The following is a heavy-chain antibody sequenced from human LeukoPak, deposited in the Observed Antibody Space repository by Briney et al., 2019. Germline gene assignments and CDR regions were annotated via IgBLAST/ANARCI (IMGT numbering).Heavy chain of an antibody. CDR1: GFTFSNYA. CDR2: ISTSGGSGGS. Sequence: GGSLRLSCAASGFTFSNYAMSWVRQAPGKGLQWVSAISTSGGSGGSDYADSVKGRFTTSRDNSKNTLYLQMNSLRAEDTAVYYCAKATHSSSCGGRICSLPWTAFDIWGQGTMVTVSS. J-gene: IGHJ3*02. V-gene: IGHV3-23*01. CDR3: AKATHSSSCGGRICSLPWTAFDI. D-gene: IGHD2-15*01.